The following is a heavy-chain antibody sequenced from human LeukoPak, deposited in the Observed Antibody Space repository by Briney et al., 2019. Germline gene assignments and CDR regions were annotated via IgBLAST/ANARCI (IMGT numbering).Heavy chain of an antibody. D-gene: IGHD3-3*01. J-gene: IGHJ5*02. CDR2: IYYSGST. V-gene: IGHV4-31*03. CDR3: ARVYYDFWSGYYGYNWFDP. Sequence: SETLSLTCTVSGGSISSGGYYWSWIRQHPGKGLEWIGYIYYSGSTYYNPSLKSRVTISVDTSKNQFSLKLSSVTAADTAVYYCARVYYDFWSGYYGYNWFDPWGQGTLVTVSS. CDR1: GGSISSGGYY.